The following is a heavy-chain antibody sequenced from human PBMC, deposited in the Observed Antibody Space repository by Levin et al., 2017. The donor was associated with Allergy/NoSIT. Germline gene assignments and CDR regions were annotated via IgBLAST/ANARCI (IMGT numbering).Heavy chain of an antibody. J-gene: IGHJ4*02. CDR1: GGTFSSYT. CDR2: IIPILGIA. V-gene: IGHV1-69*04. Sequence: SVKVSCKASGGTFSSYTISWVRQAPGQGLEWMGRIIPILGIANYAQKFQGRVTITADKSTSTAYMELSSLRSEDTAVYYCAREAYAVTTLGVFDYWGQGTLVTVSS. D-gene: IGHD4-17*01. CDR3: AREAYAVTTLGVFDY.